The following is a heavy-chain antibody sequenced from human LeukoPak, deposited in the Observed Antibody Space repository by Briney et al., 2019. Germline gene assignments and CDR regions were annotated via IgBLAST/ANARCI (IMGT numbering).Heavy chain of an antibody. CDR1: GYTFTDYY. V-gene: IGHV1-2*02. CDR3: AREPSGSGGYDY. CDR2: ISPNSGGT. J-gene: IGHJ4*02. D-gene: IGHD3-10*01. Sequence: ASVKVSCKASGYTFTDYYMHWVRQAPGQGLEWMAWISPNSGGTNYVQKFQGRVTVTRDTSISTDYMEIDGLTSDDTALYYCAREPSGSGGYDYWGQGTLVTASS.